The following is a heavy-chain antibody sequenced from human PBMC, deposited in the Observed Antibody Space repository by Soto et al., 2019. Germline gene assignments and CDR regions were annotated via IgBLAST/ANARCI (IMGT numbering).Heavy chain of an antibody. V-gene: IGHV3-7*01. Sequence: PGGSLRLSCVASGFTFSNSWMTWVRQAPGKGLEWVANIKEDGGDKYYVDSVKGRFTISRDNAKNSLYLEMNSLRVEDTAVYYCERDRGHFGGDYWGQGTLVTVSS. D-gene: IGHD3-16*01. J-gene: IGHJ4*02. CDR3: ERDRGHFGGDY. CDR2: IKEDGGDK. CDR1: GFTFSNSW.